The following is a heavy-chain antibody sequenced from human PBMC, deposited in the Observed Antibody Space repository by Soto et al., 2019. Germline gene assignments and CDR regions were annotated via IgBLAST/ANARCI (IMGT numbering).Heavy chain of an antibody. CDR3: AKAARVTMVRGVIAPQNWFDP. Sequence: GGSLRLSCAASGFTFSSYAMSWVRQAPGKGLEWVSAISGSGGSTYYADSVKGRFTISRDNSKNTLYLQMNSLRAEDTAVYYCAKAARVTMVRGVIAPQNWFDPWGQGTLVTVSS. CDR2: ISGSGGST. J-gene: IGHJ5*02. D-gene: IGHD3-10*01. CDR1: GFTFSSYA. V-gene: IGHV3-23*01.